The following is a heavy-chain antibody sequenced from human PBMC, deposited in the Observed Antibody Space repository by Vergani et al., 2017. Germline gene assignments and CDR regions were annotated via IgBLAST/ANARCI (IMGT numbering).Heavy chain of an antibody. CDR2: IIPIFGTA. CDR3: ARTCSSTSTYCYYYGMDV. V-gene: IGHV1-69*01. Sequence: QVQLVQSGAEVKKPGSSVKVSCKASGGTFSSYAISWVRQAPGQGLEWMGGIIPIFGTANYAQKFQGRVTITADESTSTAYMELSSLRSEDTDVYYWARTCSSTSTYCYYYGMDVWGQGTTVTVAS. CDR1: GGTFSSYA. D-gene: IGHD2-2*01. J-gene: IGHJ6*01.